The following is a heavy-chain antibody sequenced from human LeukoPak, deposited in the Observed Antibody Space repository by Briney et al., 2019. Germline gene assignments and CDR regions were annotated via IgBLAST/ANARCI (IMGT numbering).Heavy chain of an antibody. D-gene: IGHD6-6*01. CDR2: INPSGGST. J-gene: IGHJ6*03. CDR3: ARAHLSSSSTDYMDV. CDR1: GYTFTIYY. V-gene: IGHV1-46*01. Sequence: ASVTVSCKASGYTFTIYYMHWVRQAPGQGLEWMGIINPSGGSTSYAQKFQGRVTITRDMSTSTVYMELSSLRSEDTAVYYWARAHLSSSSTDYMDVWGKGTTVTVSS.